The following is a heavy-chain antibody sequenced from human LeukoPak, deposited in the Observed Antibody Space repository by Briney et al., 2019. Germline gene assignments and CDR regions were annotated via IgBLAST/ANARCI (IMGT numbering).Heavy chain of an antibody. Sequence: PSETLSLTCTVSGGSISSYYWSSIRQPPGEGLEWIGYIYYSGSTNYNPSLTSRVTISVDTSKNQFSLKLSAVTAAYSAVYYCARLRYFDWLRGEYFDYWGQGTLVTVSS. J-gene: IGHJ4*01. CDR2: IYYSGST. CDR3: ARLRYFDWLRGEYFDY. V-gene: IGHV4-59*08. CDR1: GGSISSYY. D-gene: IGHD3-9*01.